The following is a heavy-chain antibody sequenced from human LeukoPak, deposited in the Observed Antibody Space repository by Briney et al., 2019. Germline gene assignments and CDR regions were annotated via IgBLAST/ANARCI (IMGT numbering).Heavy chain of an antibody. CDR3: ARRGSGGWYDY. Sequence: QPGGSLLLSCAASGSPFISYAMSGVRHAPGKGLECVAVISGGGPVTYYTPSMKGRFTISRENSKNTLYLEMNSLRAEDTAVDYCARRGSGGWYDYWGQGKLIIVSS. V-gene: IGHV3-23*01. D-gene: IGHD6-19*01. CDR2: ISGGGPVT. CDR1: GSPFISYA. J-gene: IGHJ4*02.